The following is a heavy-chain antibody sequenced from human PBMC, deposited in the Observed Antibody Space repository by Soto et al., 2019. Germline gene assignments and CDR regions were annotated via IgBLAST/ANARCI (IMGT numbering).Heavy chain of an antibody. V-gene: IGHV3-23*01. J-gene: IGHJ4*02. D-gene: IGHD3-16*02. Sequence: EVQLLESGGGLVQPGGSLRLSCAASGFAFSSYAMSWVRQAPGKGLEWVSSISGSTSGTYYADAVKGRFTISRDNSNNTLYLQMNTLRAEDTAGYYGAKDRGFIDPFDYWGQGALVTVSS. CDR1: GFAFSSYA. CDR2: ISGSTSGT. CDR3: AKDRGFIDPFDY.